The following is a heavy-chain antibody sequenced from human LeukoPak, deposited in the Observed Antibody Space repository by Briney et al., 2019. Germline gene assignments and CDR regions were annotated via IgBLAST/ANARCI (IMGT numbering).Heavy chain of an antibody. CDR2: IYHSGST. CDR1: GGSISSYY. V-gene: IGHV4-59*12. Sequence: SETLSLTCTVSGGSISSYYWSWIRQPPGKGLEWIGYIYHSGSTNYNPSLKSRVTISVDTSKNQFSLKLSSVTAADTAVYYCAREVGEVDAFDIWGQGTMVTVSS. D-gene: IGHD3-3*01. CDR3: AREVGEVDAFDI. J-gene: IGHJ3*02.